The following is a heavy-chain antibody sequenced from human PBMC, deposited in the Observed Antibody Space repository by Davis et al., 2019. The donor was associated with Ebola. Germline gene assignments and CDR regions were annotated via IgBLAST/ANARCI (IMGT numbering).Heavy chain of an antibody. D-gene: IGHD4-23*01. Sequence: ASVKVSCKTSGYSFTNYAVHWVRQAPGQRLEWMGWINTGNGNTEYSQKFQGRVTITRDTSTSTAYMELRSLKSDDTAVYYCARWAVITPTAWDYWGQGTLVTVSS. CDR3: ARWAVITPTAWDY. J-gene: IGHJ4*02. V-gene: IGHV1-3*04. CDR1: GYSFTNYA. CDR2: INTGNGNT.